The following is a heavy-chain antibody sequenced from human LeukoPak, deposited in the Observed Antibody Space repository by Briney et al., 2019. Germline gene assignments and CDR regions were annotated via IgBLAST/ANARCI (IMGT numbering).Heavy chain of an antibody. D-gene: IGHD5-18*01. CDR3: ARQLRFPYYFDY. CDR1: GFTVSSNC. J-gene: IGHJ4*02. CDR2: ISGSGGST. Sequence: GALRLSCAASGFTVSSNCMSWVRQAPGKGLEWVSAISGSGGSTYYADSVKGRFTISRDNSKNTLYLQMNSLRAEDTAVYYCARQLRFPYYFDYWGQGTLVTVSS. V-gene: IGHV3-23*01.